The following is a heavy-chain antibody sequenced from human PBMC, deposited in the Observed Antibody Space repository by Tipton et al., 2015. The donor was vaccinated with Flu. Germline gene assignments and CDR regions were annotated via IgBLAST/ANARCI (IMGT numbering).Heavy chain of an antibody. V-gene: IGHV4-4*09. Sequence: GLVKPSETLSLTCTVSGGSIGSFYWNWIRQPPGKGLEWIGYIYNNAYTKYTPSLQSRVTISVDTSKNQFYLEMRSVTAADMAVYYCARRDFSNYVSDPKNWFDRWGQGTLVTVSS. J-gene: IGHJ5*02. D-gene: IGHD4-11*01. CDR2: IYNNAYT. CDR1: GGSIGSFY. CDR3: ARRDFSNYVSDPKNWFDR.